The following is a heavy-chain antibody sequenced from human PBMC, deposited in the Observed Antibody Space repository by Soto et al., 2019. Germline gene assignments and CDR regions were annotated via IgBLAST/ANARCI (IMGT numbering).Heavy chain of an antibody. Sequence: QVRLQESGPGLVKPSQTLSLTCTVSGGSISSGGYYWSWIRQHPVKGLEWIGYIYYSGSTYYNPSLKSRVTISVDTSKNRFSLKLSSVTAADTAVYYCARIWGIAARQGPLTFDFWGQGTLVTVSS. CDR1: GGSISSGGYY. V-gene: IGHV4-31*03. D-gene: IGHD6-6*01. CDR2: IYYSGST. CDR3: ARIWGIAARQGPLTFDF. J-gene: IGHJ4*02.